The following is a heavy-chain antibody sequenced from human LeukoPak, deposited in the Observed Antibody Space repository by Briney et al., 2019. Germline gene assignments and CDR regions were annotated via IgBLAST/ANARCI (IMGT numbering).Heavy chain of an antibody. CDR1: GYTFTGYY. CDR2: IDPNSGGT. J-gene: IGHJ4*02. Sequence: GASVKVSCKASGYTFTGYYMHWVRQAPGQGLEWMGWIDPNSGGTNYAQKFQGWVTMTRDTSISTAYMELSRLRSDDTAVYYCARGIRTTLAPDFDYWGQGTLVTVSS. D-gene: IGHD4-23*01. CDR3: ARGIRTTLAPDFDY. V-gene: IGHV1-2*04.